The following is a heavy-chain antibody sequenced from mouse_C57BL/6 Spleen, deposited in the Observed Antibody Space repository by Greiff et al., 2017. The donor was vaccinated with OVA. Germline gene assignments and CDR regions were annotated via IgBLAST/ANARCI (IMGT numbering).Heavy chain of an antibody. CDR1: GYTFTSYW. Sequence: QVQLQQPGAELVKPGASVKMSCKASGYTFTSYWITWVKQRPGQGLEWIGDIYPGSGSTNYNEKFKSKATLTVDTSSSTAYMQLSSLTSEDSAVYYCARWVVTTGYFDVWGTGTTVTVSS. J-gene: IGHJ1*03. V-gene: IGHV1-55*01. D-gene: IGHD2-2*01. CDR2: IYPGSGST. CDR3: ARWVVTTGYFDV.